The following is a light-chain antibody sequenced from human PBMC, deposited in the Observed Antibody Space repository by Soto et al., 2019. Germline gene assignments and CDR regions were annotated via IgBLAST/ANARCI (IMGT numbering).Light chain of an antibody. CDR1: QSISSW. V-gene: IGKV1-5*01. CDR2: DAS. CDR3: QQYNSYPWT. J-gene: IGKJ1*01. Sequence: DIQMTQSPSTLSASVGDRVTITCRASQSISSWLAWYQQKPGKAPKLLIYDASSLESGVPSRFSGSGSWTEFTLTISSLQPDDFATYYCQQYNSYPWTLGQGTKVEIK.